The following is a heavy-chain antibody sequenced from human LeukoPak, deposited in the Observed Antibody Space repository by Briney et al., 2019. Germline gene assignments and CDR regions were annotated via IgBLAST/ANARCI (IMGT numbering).Heavy chain of an antibody. CDR1: GFTFSSYG. CDR3: AKLPYPTSERDAF. Sequence: GGSLRLSCAASGFTFSSYGMTWVRQAPGKGLDWVSGIGGSGANTNYADSVRGRFTISRDNSKNTLYLQMNSLRAEDTAVYYCAKLPYPTSERDAFWGQGTLVTVSS. CDR2: IGGSGANT. V-gene: IGHV3-23*01. J-gene: IGHJ4*02. D-gene: IGHD3-10*01.